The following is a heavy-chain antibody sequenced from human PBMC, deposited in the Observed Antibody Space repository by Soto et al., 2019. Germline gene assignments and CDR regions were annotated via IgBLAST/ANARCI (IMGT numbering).Heavy chain of an antibody. CDR3: ARGRGEDYYYYGMDV. J-gene: IGHJ6*02. D-gene: IGHD4-17*01. CDR1: GGSISSSNW. Sequence: SETLSLTCAVSGGSISSSNWWSWVRQPPGKGLEWIGEIYHSGSTNYNPSLKSRVTISVDKSKNQFSLKLSSVTAADTAVYYCARGRGEDYYYYGMDVWGQGTTVTVSS. CDR2: IYHSGST. V-gene: IGHV4-4*02.